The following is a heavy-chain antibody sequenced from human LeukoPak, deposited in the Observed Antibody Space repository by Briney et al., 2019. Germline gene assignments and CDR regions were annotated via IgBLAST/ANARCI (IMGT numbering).Heavy chain of an antibody. D-gene: IGHD6-19*01. V-gene: IGHV4-38-2*02. CDR3: ARETEKQWHY. J-gene: IGHJ3*01. Sequence: PSETLSLTCTVSGYPISMGYFWGWIRQPPGKGLEWIGSIFHTGYTFYDPSFKRRLTISVDTSKNQFSLRLSSVTAADTAVYYCARETEKQWHYWGNGTMVTVSS. CDR1: GYPISMGYF. CDR2: IFHTGYT.